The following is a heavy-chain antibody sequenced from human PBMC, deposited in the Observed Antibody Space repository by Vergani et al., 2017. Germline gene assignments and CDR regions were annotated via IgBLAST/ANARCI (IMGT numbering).Heavy chain of an antibody. CDR2: IYYSGST. J-gene: IGHJ4*02. V-gene: IGHV4-59*01. CDR3: ARVLAVACTPIYYFDY. D-gene: IGHD6-19*01. CDR1: GGSISSYY. Sequence: QVQLQESGPGLVKPSETLSLTCTVSGGSISSYYWSWIRQPPGKGLEWIGYIYYSGSTNYNPSLKSRVTISVDTSKNQFSLKLSSVTAADTAVYYCARVLAVACTPIYYFDYWGQGTLVTVSS.